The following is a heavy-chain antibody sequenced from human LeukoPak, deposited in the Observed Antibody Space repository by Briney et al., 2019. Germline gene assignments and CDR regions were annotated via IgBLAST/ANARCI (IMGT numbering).Heavy chain of an antibody. CDR3: ARVISSGWYNWFDP. D-gene: IGHD6-19*01. CDR1: GFTFSSYA. CDR2: ISYDGSNK. Sequence: GGSLRLSCAASGFTFSSYAMHWVRQAPGKGLEWVAVISYDGSNKYYADSVKGRFTISRDNSKNTLYLQMNSLRAEDTAVYYCARVISSGWYNWFDPWGQGTLVTVSS. V-gene: IGHV3-30*04. J-gene: IGHJ5*02.